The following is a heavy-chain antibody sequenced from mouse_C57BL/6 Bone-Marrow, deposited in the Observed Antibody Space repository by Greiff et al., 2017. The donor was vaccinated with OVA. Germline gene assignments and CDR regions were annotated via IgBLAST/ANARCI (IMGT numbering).Heavy chain of an antibody. D-gene: IGHD2-4*01. Sequence: VQLQQSGAELVRPGTSVKVSCKASGYAFTNYLIEWVKQRPGQGLEWIGVINPGSGGTNYNEKFKGKATLTADNSSSTAYMQISSLTSEDSAVYFCAREEDYDRGHFDYWGQGTTLTVSS. J-gene: IGHJ2*01. V-gene: IGHV1-54*01. CDR3: AREEDYDRGHFDY. CDR2: INPGSGGT. CDR1: GYAFTNYL.